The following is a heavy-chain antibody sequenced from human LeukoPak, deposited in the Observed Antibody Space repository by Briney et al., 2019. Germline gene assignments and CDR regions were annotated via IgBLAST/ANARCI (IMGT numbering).Heavy chain of an antibody. CDR3: ARDRQSITIFGVLIPIYMDV. CDR2: ISSSSSYI. V-gene: IGHV3-21*01. J-gene: IGHJ6*03. Sequence: SGGSLRLSCAASGFIFSSYTMNWDRQAPGKGLEWVSFISSSSSYIYHADSVKGRFTISRDNAKNSLYLQMNSLRAEDTAVYYCARDRQSITIFGVLIPIYMDVWGKGTTVTVSS. CDR1: GFIFSSYT. D-gene: IGHD3-3*01.